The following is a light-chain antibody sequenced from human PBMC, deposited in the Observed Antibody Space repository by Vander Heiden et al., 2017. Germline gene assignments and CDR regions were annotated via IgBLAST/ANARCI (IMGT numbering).Light chain of an antibody. V-gene: IGKV1-5*03. CDR1: QSISSW. CDR2: EAS. Sequence: DIQMTQSPSTLSASIGDRVTITCRASQSISSWLAWYQQKPGKAPKLLIYEASALESGVPSRFSGSGSGTEFTLTITSLQTDDFATYYCQQDDTYPPTFGGGTKVEIK. CDR3: QQDDTYPPT. J-gene: IGKJ4*01.